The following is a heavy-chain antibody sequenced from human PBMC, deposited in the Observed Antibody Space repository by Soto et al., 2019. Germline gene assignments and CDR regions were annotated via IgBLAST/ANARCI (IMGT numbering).Heavy chain of an antibody. CDR1: GGSISSGDYY. J-gene: IGHJ4*02. Sequence: SETLSLTCTVSGGSISSGDYYWNWIRQHPGKGLEWIGYIYYSGSTYYNPSLRRRVVISVDTSESQFSLKLSSVTDADTAVYYCARGRGTYSGYAYWDYWGQGALVTVYS. V-gene: IGHV4-31*03. CDR3: ARGRGTYSGYAYWDY. D-gene: IGHD5-12*01. CDR2: IYYSGST.